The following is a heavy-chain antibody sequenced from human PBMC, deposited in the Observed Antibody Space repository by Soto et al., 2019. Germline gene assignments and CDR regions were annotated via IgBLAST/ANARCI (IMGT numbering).Heavy chain of an antibody. D-gene: IGHD3-16*01. Sequence: EVQLVESGGGLVQPGGSLRLSCAASGFTFSSYWMSWVRQAPGKGLEWVANIKQDGSEKYYVDSVKGRFTISRDNAKNSLYLQMNSLRAEDTAVYYCARVGGGYYYGMDVWGQGSMVTVSS. J-gene: IGHJ6*02. CDR2: IKQDGSEK. CDR1: GFTFSSYW. CDR3: ARVGGGYYYGMDV. V-gene: IGHV3-7*01.